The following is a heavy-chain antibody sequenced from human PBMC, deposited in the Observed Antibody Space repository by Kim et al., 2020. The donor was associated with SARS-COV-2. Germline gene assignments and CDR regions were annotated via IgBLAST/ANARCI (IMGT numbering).Heavy chain of an antibody. CDR1: GFTFSSYG. J-gene: IGHJ3*02. CDR2: ISYDGSNK. Sequence: GGSLRLSCAASGFTFSSYGMHWVRQAPGKGLEWVAVISYDGSNKYYADSVKGRFTISRDNSKNTLYLQMNSLRAEDTAVYYCAKIPGGAGTKREYAFDIWGQGTMVTVSS. V-gene: IGHV3-30*18. D-gene: IGHD3-10*01. CDR3: AKIPGGAGTKREYAFDI.